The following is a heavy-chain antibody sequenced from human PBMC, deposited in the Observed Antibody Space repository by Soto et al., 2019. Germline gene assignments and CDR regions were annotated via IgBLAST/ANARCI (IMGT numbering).Heavy chain of an antibody. D-gene: IGHD4-17*01. CDR1: GGSISSYY. J-gene: IGHJ2*01. V-gene: IGHV4-59*08. CDR3: ARRFYYGDYGYFDL. CDR2: IYYSGST. Sequence: SETLSLTCTVSGGSISSYYWSWIRQPPGKGLEWIGYIYYSGSTNYNPSLKSRVTISVDTSKNQLSMKLSSVTAADTAVYYCARRFYYGDYGYFDLWGRGSLVTVSS.